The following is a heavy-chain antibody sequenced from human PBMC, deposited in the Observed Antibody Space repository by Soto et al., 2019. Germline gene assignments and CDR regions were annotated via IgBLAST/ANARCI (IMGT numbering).Heavy chain of an antibody. CDR2: IYEGGNT. J-gene: IGHJ3*02. CDR1: GGSIISDGYS. V-gene: IGHV4-30-2*01. Sequence: SETLSLTCAVSGGSIISDGYSWGWIRQPPGKGLQWIGHIYEGGNTYYTPSLESRVAISTDKSKNQFSLRLCSVTAADTAVYYCVRRSPEDAFDIWGQGTMVTVSS. CDR3: VRRSPEDAFDI.